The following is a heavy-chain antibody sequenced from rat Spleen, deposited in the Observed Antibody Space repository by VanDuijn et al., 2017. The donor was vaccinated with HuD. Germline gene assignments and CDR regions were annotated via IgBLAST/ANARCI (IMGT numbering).Heavy chain of an antibody. D-gene: IGHD1-7*01. CDR3: ARQDTTGSPFDY. V-gene: IGHV3-3*01. Sequence: EVQLQESGPGLVKPSQSLSLTCSVTFYSITSSYRWSWVRKFPGNKLEWMGYIDRAGSTNYNPSLKSRTSITRDTSKNQFFLTLNAVTPEDTATYYCARQDTTGSPFDYWGQGVMVTVSS. CDR2: IDRAGST. J-gene: IGHJ2*01. CDR1: FYSITSSYR.